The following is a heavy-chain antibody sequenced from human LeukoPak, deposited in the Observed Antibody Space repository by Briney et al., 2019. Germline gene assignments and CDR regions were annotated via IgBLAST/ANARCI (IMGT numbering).Heavy chain of an antibody. V-gene: IGHV1-8*01. J-gene: IGHJ4*02. CDR2: MNPNSGNT. CDR1: GYTFTSYD. Sequence: ASVKVSCKASGYTFTSYDINWVRQATGQGREWMGWMNPNSGNTGYAQKFQGRVTMTRNTSISTAYMELSSLRSEDTAVYYCARGKRDQGLEGHFDYWGQGTLVTVSS. CDR3: ARGKRDQGLEGHFDY. D-gene: IGHD6-19*01.